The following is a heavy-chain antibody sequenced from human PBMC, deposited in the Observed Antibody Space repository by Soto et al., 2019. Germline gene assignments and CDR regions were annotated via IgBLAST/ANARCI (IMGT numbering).Heavy chain of an antibody. Sequence: PGGSLRLSCATSGFTFSTYAMSWVRQAPGKGLEWVSGFSGGGGTTYYADSVKGRFTISRDDSKNTLYLQMWNLRAEDTAVYYCANGSRFDPWGQGTLVTVSS. D-gene: IGHD3-10*01. CDR3: ANGSRFDP. CDR1: GFTFSTYA. V-gene: IGHV3-23*01. J-gene: IGHJ5*02. CDR2: FSGGGGTT.